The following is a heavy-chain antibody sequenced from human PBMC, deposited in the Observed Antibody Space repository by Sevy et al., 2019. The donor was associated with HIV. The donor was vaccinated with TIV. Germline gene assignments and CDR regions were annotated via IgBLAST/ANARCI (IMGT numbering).Heavy chain of an antibody. J-gene: IGHJ3*02. CDR2: LSYDGSNK. CDR3: ARDSVVKHYYDSSDDAFDI. Sequence: GGSLRLSCAASGFTFSSYAMHWVRQAPGKGLEWVAVLSYDGSNKYYADSVKGRFTISRDNSKNTLYLQMNSLRAEDTAVYYCARDSVVKHYYDSSDDAFDIWGQGTMVTVSS. V-gene: IGHV3-30-3*01. D-gene: IGHD3-22*01. CDR1: GFTFSSYA.